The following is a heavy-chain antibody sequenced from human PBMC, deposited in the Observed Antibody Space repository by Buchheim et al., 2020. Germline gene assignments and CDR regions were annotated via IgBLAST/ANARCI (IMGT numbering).Heavy chain of an antibody. J-gene: IGHJ5*02. CDR1: GGSISSGGYY. D-gene: IGHD3-22*01. V-gene: IGHV4-31*03. CDR2: IYYSGST. CDR3: ARVERGYDSSGHPTGYRPYNWFDP. Sequence: QVQLQESGPGLVKPSQTLSLTCTVSGGSISSGGYYWSWIRQHPGKGLEWIGYIYYSGSTYYNPPLKSRVTISVDTSKNQFSLKLSSVTAADTAVYYCARVERGYDSSGHPTGYRPYNWFDPWGQGTL.